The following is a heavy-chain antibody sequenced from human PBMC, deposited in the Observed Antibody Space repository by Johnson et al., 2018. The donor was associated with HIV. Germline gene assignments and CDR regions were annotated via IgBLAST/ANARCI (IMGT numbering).Heavy chain of an antibody. D-gene: IGHD6-13*01. CDR2: IRYDGTNR. CDR1: GFTFSNYG. V-gene: IGHV3-33*01. CDR3: ARAGSSWYDDAFDI. J-gene: IGHJ3*02. Sequence: QVLESGGGVVQPGRSLRLSCAASGFTFSNYGMHWVRQAPGKGLEWVAVIRYDGTNRYYADSVKGRFTISRDNSKNSLSLQMNSLRAEDTAVYYCARAGSSWYDDAFDIWGQGTMVTVSS.